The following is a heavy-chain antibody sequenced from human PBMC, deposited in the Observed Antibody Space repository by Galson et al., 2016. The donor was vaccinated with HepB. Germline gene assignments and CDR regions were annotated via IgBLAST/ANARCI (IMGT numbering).Heavy chain of an antibody. V-gene: IGHV3-21*01. D-gene: IGHD3-10*01. J-gene: IGHJ6*02. CDR2: INSAGTDT. CDR1: GFTFSDYA. CDR3: ARSFATGPKSGGMDV. Sequence: SLRLSCAASGFTFSDYAMTWVRQAPGKGLEWVSTINSAGTDTYYPDSLRGRFTISRDNNKNSLFLQINSLRAEDTAVYYCARSFATGPKSGGMDVWGQGTAVTVSS.